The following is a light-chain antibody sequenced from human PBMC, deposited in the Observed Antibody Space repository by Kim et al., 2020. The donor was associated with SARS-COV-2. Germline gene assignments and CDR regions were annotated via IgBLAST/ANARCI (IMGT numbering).Light chain of an antibody. CDR2: GAS. V-gene: IGKV3-20*01. CDR1: QSVSTSY. Sequence: EIVLTQSPDTLSLSPGERATLSCRASQSVSTSYLAWYQQKPGQAPRLLIYGASSRATGIPDRFSGSGSGTDFTLTISRLEPEDFAVYYCRKYGSSPDSFGQGTKLEI. CDR3: RKYGSSPDS. J-gene: IGKJ2*03.